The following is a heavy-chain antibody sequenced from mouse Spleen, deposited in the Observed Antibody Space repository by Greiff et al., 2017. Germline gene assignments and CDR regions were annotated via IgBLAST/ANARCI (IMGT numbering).Heavy chain of an antibody. J-gene: IGHJ4*01. CDR3: AKIYSNYGNYAMDY. D-gene: IGHD2-5*01. Sequence: VQLKESGPELVKPGASVKISCKASGYSFTDYNMNWVKQSNGKSLEWIGVINPNYGTTSYNQKFKGKATLTVDQSSSTAYMQLNSLTSEDSAVYYCAKIYSNYGNYAMDYWGQGTSVTVSS. V-gene: IGHV1-39*01. CDR2: INPNYGTT. CDR1: GYSFTDYN.